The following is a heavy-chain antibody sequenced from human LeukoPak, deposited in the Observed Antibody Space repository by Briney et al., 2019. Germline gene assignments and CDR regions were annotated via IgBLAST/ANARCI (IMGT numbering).Heavy chain of an antibody. J-gene: IGHJ4*02. Sequence: PGRSLRLSCAASGFTFDDYAMHWVRQAPGKGLEWVSGISWNSGSIGYADSVKGRFTISRDNAKNSLYLQMNSLRDEDTAVYYCARRTYGGLDYWGQGTLVTVSS. CDR2: ISWNSGSI. CDR1: GFTFDDYA. D-gene: IGHD4-23*01. V-gene: IGHV3-9*01. CDR3: ARRTYGGLDY.